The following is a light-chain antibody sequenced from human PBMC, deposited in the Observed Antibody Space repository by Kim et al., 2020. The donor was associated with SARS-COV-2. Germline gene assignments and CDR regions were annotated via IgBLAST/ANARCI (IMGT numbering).Light chain of an antibody. Sequence: EIVLTQSPGTLSLSPGERATLSCRASQSFTTRYLAWYQQKLGQAPRLLIYGTSTRATGIPDRFSGSGSETDFTLTISRLEPEDFGVYYCQQYDTLPVTFGGGTKLEI. V-gene: IGKV3-20*01. CDR3: QQYDTLPVT. CDR2: GTS. CDR1: QSFTTRY. J-gene: IGKJ4*01.